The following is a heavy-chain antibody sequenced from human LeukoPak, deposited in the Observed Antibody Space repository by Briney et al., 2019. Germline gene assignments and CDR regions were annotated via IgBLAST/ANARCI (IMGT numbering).Heavy chain of an antibody. CDR2: ISYDGSNK. D-gene: IGHD2-15*01. J-gene: IGHJ5*02. Sequence: PGGSLRLSCAASGFTFSSYGMHWVRQAPGKGLEWVAVISYDGSNKYYADSVNGRFTISRDNSKNTLYLQMNSLRAEDTAVYYCAKVDCSGGSCYLSDSWFDPWGQGTLVTVSS. CDR1: GFTFSSYG. V-gene: IGHV3-30*18. CDR3: AKVDCSGGSCYLSDSWFDP.